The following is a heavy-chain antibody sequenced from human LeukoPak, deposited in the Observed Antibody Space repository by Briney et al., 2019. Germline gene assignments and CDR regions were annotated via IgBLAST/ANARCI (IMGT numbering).Heavy chain of an antibody. CDR2: IWYDGTNK. Sequence: GGSLRLSCAASGFTFSSYGMHWVRQAPGKGLEWVAVIWYDGTNKYYADSVKGRFTISRDNSKNTLFLQMNILRAEDTAVYYCARAAYDSSGYLTLWGQGTLVADSS. D-gene: IGHD3-22*01. CDR1: GFTFSSYG. V-gene: IGHV3-33*01. CDR3: ARAAYDSSGYLTL. J-gene: IGHJ4*02.